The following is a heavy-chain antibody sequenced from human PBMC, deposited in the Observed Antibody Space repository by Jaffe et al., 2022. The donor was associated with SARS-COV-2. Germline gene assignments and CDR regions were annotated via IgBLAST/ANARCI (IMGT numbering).Heavy chain of an antibody. J-gene: IGHJ6*03. Sequence: QLQLQESGPGLVKPSETLSLTCTVSGGSISDSSYFWAWIRQPPGKGLEWVGDIFYTGTTYYNPSLKSRVTISVDTSKNQFSLKLSSVTAADTAVYYCARDYYHYYMDVWGKGTTVIVSS. V-gene: IGHV4-39*02. CDR1: GGSISDSSYF. CDR3: ARDYYHYYMDV. CDR2: IFYTGTT.